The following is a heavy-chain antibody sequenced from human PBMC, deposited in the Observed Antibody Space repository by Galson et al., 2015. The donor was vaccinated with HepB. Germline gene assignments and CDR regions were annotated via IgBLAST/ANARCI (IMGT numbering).Heavy chain of an antibody. Sequence: SVKVSCKASGGTFSSYAISWVRQAPGQGLEWMGGIIPIFGTANYAQKFQGRVTITADESTSTAYMELSSLRSEDTAVYYCASTYVDTAMVTDSVYWGQGTLVTVSS. CDR2: IIPIFGTA. D-gene: IGHD5-18*01. CDR3: ASTYVDTAMVTDSVY. V-gene: IGHV1-69*13. J-gene: IGHJ4*02. CDR1: GGTFSSYA.